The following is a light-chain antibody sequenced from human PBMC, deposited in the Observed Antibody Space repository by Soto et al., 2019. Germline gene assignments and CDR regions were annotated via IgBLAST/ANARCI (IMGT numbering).Light chain of an antibody. Sequence: EIVMTQSPATLSVSPGERATLSCRASQSVSSNLAWYQQKPGQAPRLLIYGASTRATGIPARFSGSGSGTEFTLTISSLQSEEFAVYYWQQYNNWPPYTFGQGTKLEIK. CDR1: QSVSSN. CDR3: QQYNNWPPYT. J-gene: IGKJ2*01. CDR2: GAS. V-gene: IGKV3-15*01.